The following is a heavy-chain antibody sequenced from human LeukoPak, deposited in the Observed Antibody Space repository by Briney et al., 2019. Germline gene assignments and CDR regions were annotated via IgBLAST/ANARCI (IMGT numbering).Heavy chain of an antibody. Sequence: GASVKVSCKASGYTFTSYGISWVRQAPGQGREWMGWISAYNGNTNYAQKLQGRVTMTTDTSTSTAYMELRSLRSDDTAVYYCARDYDILTGYYKGDYWGQGTLVTVSS. CDR2: ISAYNGNT. CDR3: ARDYDILTGYYKGDY. D-gene: IGHD3-9*01. V-gene: IGHV1-18*01. J-gene: IGHJ4*02. CDR1: GYTFTSYG.